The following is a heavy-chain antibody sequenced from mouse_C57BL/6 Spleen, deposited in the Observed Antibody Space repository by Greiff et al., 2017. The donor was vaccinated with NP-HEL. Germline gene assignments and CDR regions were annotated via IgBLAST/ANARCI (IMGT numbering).Heavy chain of an antibody. D-gene: IGHD1-1*01. J-gene: IGHJ2*01. CDR3: ASPTVVGD. CDR2: IDPEDGES. Sequence: EVQLQQSGAELVKPGASVKLSCTASGFNIKDYYMHWVKQRTEQGLEWIGRIDPEDGESKYAPKFQGKATLTADTSSNTADLQLSSLTSEDTAVYYCASPTVVGDWGQGTTLTVSS. CDR1: GFNIKDYY. V-gene: IGHV14-2*01.